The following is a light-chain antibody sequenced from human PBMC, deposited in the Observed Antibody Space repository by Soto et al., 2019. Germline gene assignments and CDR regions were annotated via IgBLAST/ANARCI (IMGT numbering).Light chain of an antibody. V-gene: IGKV3-15*01. CDR1: QSVSIN. J-gene: IGKJ1*01. CDR2: GAS. CDR3: QQYGSSPTWT. Sequence: EIVMTQSPATLSVSPGERATLSCRASQSVSINLAWYQQKPGQAPRLLIYGASTRATGFPARFSGSGSGTDFTLTISSLQPDDFAVYYCQQYGSSPTWTFGQGTKVDIK.